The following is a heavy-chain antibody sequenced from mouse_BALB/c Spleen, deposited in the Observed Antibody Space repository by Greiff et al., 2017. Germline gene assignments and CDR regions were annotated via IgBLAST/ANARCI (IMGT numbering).Heavy chain of an antibody. D-gene: IGHD1-1*02. CDR3: ARPRYGAMDY. CDR2: INSNGGST. J-gene: IGHJ4*01. Sequence: DVMLVESGGGLVKLGGSLKLSCAASGFTFSSYYMSWVRQTPEKRLELVAAINSNGGSTYYPDTVKGRFTISRDNAKNTLYLQMSSLKSEDTALYYCARPRYGAMDYWGQGTSVTVSS. V-gene: IGHV5-6-2*01. CDR1: GFTFSSYY.